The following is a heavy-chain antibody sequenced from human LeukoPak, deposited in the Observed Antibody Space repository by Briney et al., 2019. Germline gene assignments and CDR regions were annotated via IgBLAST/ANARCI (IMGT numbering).Heavy chain of an antibody. CDR3: ARGRRYFDWSY. CDR2: IYYGGST. Sequence: SETLSLTCTVSGGSISSYYLSWIRQPPGKGLEWIGYIYYGGSTNYNPSLKSRVTISVDTSKNQFSLKLSSVTAADTAVYYCARGRRYFDWSYWGQGTLVTVSS. V-gene: IGHV4-59*01. J-gene: IGHJ1*01. CDR1: GGSISSYY. D-gene: IGHD3-9*01.